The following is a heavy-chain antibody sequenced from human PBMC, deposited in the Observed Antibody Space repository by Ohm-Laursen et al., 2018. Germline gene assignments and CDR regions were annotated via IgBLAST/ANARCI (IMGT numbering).Heavy chain of an antibody. CDR3: AKESSGWYFDY. D-gene: IGHD6-19*01. CDR1: GFTFSSYA. V-gene: IGHV3-23*01. Sequence: SLRLSCAASGFTFSSYAMSWVRQAPGKGLEWVSAISGSGGSTYYADSVKARLTIARDNSKNTLYLQMNSLRAEDTAVYYCAKESSGWYFDYWGQGTLVTVSS. J-gene: IGHJ4*02. CDR2: ISGSGGST.